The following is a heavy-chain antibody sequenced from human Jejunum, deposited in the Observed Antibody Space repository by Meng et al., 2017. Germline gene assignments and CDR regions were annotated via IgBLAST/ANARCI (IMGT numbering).Heavy chain of an antibody. CDR2: INHSGST. CDR3: ARRLPYFDTGFYDF. J-gene: IGHJ4*02. V-gene: IGHV4-34*01. CDR1: GASFSGYK. D-gene: IGHD3-9*01. Sequence: QGSFQQWGAGLLRPSEPLSLTCAVYGASFSGYKWNWIRQPPGKGLEWIGEINHSGSTTYNPSLKSRVTMSVDTSKNQFSLKVDSVSAADTAVYYCARRLPYFDTGFYDFWGQGTLVTVSS.